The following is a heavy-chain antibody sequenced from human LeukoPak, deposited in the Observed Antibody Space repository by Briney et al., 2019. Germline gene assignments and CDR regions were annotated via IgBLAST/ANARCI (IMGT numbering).Heavy chain of an antibody. Sequence: ASVKVSCKASGGTFSSYAISWVRQAPGQGLEWMGRIIPILGIANYAQKFQGRVTITADKSTSTAYMELSSLRSEDTAVYYCARASYYDFWSGYQNGWLDPWGQGTLVTVSS. J-gene: IGHJ5*02. CDR1: GGTFSSYA. CDR3: ARASYYDFWSGYQNGWLDP. V-gene: IGHV1-69*04. D-gene: IGHD3-3*01. CDR2: IIPILGIA.